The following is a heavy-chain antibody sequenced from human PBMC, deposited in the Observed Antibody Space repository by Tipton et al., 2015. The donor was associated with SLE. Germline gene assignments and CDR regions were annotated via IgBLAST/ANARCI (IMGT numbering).Heavy chain of an antibody. Sequence: GLVKPSGTLSLTCAVYGGSFSDYYWSWIRQPPGKGLEWIGEINHSGSTNYNPSLKSRVTISLDTSKNQFSLKLSSVTAADTAVHYCASWGPIVYYYYYMDVWGKGTAVTVSS. CDR2: INHSGST. CDR3: ASWGPIVYYYYYMDV. V-gene: IGHV4-34*01. CDR1: GGSFSDYY. J-gene: IGHJ6*03. D-gene: IGHD3-16*01.